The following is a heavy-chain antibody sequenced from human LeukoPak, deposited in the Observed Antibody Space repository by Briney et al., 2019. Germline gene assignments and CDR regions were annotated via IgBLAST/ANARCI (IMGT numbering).Heavy chain of an antibody. D-gene: IGHD1-14*01. V-gene: IGHV3-7*04. CDR3: ARGGISTSGPLPIHY. Sequence: PGGSLRLSCAASGFTFSDYWMTWVRQAPGKGLEWVANIKQDGSEERYVDSVKGRFTISRDNAKNSLYLQMNSLRAEDTAMYYCARGGISTSGPLPIHYWGQGTVVAVSS. CDR1: GFTFSDYW. CDR2: IKQDGSEE. J-gene: IGHJ4*02.